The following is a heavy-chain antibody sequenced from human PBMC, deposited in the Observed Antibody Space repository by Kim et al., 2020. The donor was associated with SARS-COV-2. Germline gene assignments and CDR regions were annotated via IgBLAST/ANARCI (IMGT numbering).Heavy chain of an antibody. CDR3: ARGGIAPVGSGSNKNWFDP. J-gene: IGHJ5*02. V-gene: IGHV4-34*01. Sequence: SETLSLTCAVYGGSFSGYYWSWIRQPPGKGLEWIGEINHSGSTNYNPSLKSRVTISVDTSKNQFSLKLSSVTAADTAVYYCARGGIAPVGSGSNKNWFDPWGQGTLVTVSS. CDR2: INHSGST. CDR1: GGSFSGYY. D-gene: IGHD3-10*01.